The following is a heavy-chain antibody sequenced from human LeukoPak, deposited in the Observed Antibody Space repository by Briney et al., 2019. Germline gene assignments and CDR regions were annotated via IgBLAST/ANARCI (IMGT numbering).Heavy chain of an antibody. V-gene: IGHV3-30-3*01. CDR3: ARGGYYDSGTSYNPFDY. CDR2: ISYDGSNE. J-gene: IGHJ4*02. CDR1: GFTFSSYV. D-gene: IGHD3-10*01. Sequence: GGSLRLSCAASGFTFSSYVMHWVRQAPGKGLEWVAVISYDGSNEYYADSVEGRFTISRDNSKNTLYLQVNSLIAEDTAVYYCARGGYYDSGTSYNPFDYWGQGTLVTVSS.